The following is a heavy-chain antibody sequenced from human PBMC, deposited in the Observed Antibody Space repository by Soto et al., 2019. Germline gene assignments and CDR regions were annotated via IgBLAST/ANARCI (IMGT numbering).Heavy chain of an antibody. CDR1: GYTFTSYG. D-gene: IGHD4-17*01. Sequence: QVQLVQSGAEVKKPGASVKVSCKASGYTFTSYGISWVRQAPGQALEWMGWISAYNGNTNYAQKLQGRVTMTTDTPTSTAYMELRRLRSDDTAVYYCARLYGGYGYYYYYYMDVWGKGTTVTVSS. CDR2: ISAYNGNT. J-gene: IGHJ6*03. V-gene: IGHV1-18*01. CDR3: ARLYGGYGYYYYYYMDV.